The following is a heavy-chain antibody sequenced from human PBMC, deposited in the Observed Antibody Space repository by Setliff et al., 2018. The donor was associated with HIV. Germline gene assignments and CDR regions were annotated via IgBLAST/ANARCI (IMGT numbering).Heavy chain of an antibody. CDR2: LYYSGST. V-gene: IGHV4-39*01. CDR3: ARLGDSGYDFRGYFDY. CDR1: GGSITSSSYY. J-gene: IGHJ4*02. D-gene: IGHD5-12*01. Sequence: SETLSLTCSVSGGSITSSSYYWGWIRQPPGKGLEWVGSLYYSGSTFYNPSLRSRLTISGDTSRNQFSLKLTSVTAADTALYFCARLGDSGYDFRGYFDYWGQGKLVTVSS.